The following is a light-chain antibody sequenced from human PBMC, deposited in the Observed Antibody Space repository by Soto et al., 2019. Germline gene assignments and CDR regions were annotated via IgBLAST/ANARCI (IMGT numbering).Light chain of an antibody. J-gene: IGKJ3*01. V-gene: IGKV3-20*01. CDR3: QQYGSSLFT. CDR1: QSVSSKY. Sequence: EIVLTQSPGTLSLSPGERATLSCRASQSVSSKYLAWYQQKPGQAPRVLIYGTSIRASGVPERFSVGGSGTDFTLTITRLEPEDFAVYYCQQYGSSLFTFGPGTKVDIK. CDR2: GTS.